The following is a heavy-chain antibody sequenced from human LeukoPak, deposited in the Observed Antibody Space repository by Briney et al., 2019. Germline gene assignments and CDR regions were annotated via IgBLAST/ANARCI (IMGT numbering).Heavy chain of an antibody. CDR3: AKESDDSSGYYPASYYFDY. CDR2: ISGSGGST. CDR1: GFTFSSYA. V-gene: IGHV3-23*01. D-gene: IGHD3-22*01. Sequence: GGSLRLSCAASGFTFSSYAMRWVRQAPGKGVEEVSAISGSGGSTYYADSVKGRFTISRDNSKNTLYLQMNSLRAEDTAVYYCAKESDDSSGYYPASYYFDYWGQGTLVTVSS. J-gene: IGHJ4*02.